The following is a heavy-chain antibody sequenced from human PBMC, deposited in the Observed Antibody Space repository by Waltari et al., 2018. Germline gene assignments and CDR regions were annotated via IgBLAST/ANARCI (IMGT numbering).Heavy chain of an antibody. CDR1: GFTFSSHA. Sequence: ELQLLEAGGGLVQPGGSLRLSCGASGFTFSSHAMSWVRQAPGKGLGLVSAISGSGDSVFYAESVKGRFTVSRDNSKNTLFLEMNSLRAEDTAVYFCARDWRRSLEYLDWLLFALDYWGQGTLVTVSS. D-gene: IGHD3-9*01. CDR2: ISGSGDSV. V-gene: IGHV3-23*01. CDR3: ARDWRRSLEYLDWLLFALDY. J-gene: IGHJ4*02.